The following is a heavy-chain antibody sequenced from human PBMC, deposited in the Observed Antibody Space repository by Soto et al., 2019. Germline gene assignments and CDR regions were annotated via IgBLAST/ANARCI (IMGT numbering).Heavy chain of an antibody. CDR1: GGSISSSSYY. CDR2: IYYSGST. Sequence: PSETLSLTCTVSGGSISSSSYYWGWIRQPPGKGLEWIGSIYYSGSTYYNPSLKSRVTISVDTSKNQFSLKLSSVTAADTAVYYCATRSYDFWSGVYYYYYYGMDVWGQGTTVTVSS. J-gene: IGHJ6*02. V-gene: IGHV4-39*01. CDR3: ATRSYDFWSGVYYYYYYGMDV. D-gene: IGHD3-3*01.